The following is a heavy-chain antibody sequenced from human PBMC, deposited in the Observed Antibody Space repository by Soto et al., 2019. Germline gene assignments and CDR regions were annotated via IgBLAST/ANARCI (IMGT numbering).Heavy chain of an antibody. V-gene: IGHV4-34*01. D-gene: IGHD3-22*01. CDR1: GGSFSGHS. CDR3: STRAYDTNGYYRFDP. CDR2: INHSGRV. J-gene: IGHJ5*01. Sequence: SETLSLTCAVYGGSFSGHSWTWIRQSPGKGLEWIGDINHSGRVNYSPSLKSRVTISLDTSKNQFSLTLIAVTAADTAMYYCSTRAYDTNGYYRFDPWGQGTLVTVSS.